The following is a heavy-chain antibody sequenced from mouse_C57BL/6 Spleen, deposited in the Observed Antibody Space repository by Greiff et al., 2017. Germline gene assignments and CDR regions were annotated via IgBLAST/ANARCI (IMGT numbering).Heavy chain of an antibody. CDR2: IYPGDGDT. V-gene: IGHV1-82*01. J-gene: IGHJ2*01. CDR3: ARNGTGCDY. Sequence: VQLQQSGPELVKPGASVKISCKASGYAFTSSWMNWVQQRPGKGLEWIGRIYPGDGDTNYNGKFKGKATLTADKSSSTAYMQLSSLTSEDSAVYFCARNGTGCDYWGQGTTLTVSS. D-gene: IGHD3-3*01. CDR1: GYAFTSSW.